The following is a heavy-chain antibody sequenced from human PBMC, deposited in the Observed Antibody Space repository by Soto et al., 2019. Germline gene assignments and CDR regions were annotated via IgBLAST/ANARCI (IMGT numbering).Heavy chain of an antibody. J-gene: IGHJ5*02. D-gene: IGHD2-2*01. CDR2: IIPIFGTA. CDR3: ASPYCSSTSCYRGGWFDP. V-gene: IGHV1-69*01. Sequence: QVQLVQSGAEVKKPGSSVKVSGKASGGTFSSYAISWVREAPGQGLEWMGGIIPIFGTANYAQKFQGRVTITADESTSTAYMELSSLRSEDTAVYYCASPYCSSTSCYRGGWFDPWGQGTLVTVSS. CDR1: GGTFSSYA.